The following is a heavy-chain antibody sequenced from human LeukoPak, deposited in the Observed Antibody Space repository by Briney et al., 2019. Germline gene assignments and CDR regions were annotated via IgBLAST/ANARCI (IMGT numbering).Heavy chain of an antibody. CDR1: GGSFSGYY. Sequence: SETLSLTCAVYGGSFSGYYWSWIRQPPGKGLEWIGYIYYSGSTNYNPSLKSRVTISVDTSKNQFSLKLSSVTAADTAVYYCARRVNYYDSSGQGDWYFDLWGRGTLVTVSS. CDR2: IYYSGST. CDR3: ARRVNYYDSSGQGDWYFDL. D-gene: IGHD3-22*01. J-gene: IGHJ2*01. V-gene: IGHV4-59*08.